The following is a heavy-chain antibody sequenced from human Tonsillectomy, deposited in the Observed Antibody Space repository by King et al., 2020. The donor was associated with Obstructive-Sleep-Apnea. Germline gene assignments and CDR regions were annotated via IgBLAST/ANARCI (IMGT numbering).Heavy chain of an antibody. CDR3: ARAGNVATVDY. CDR1: GFTFSYYW. CDR2: INEHGSEK. J-gene: IGHJ4*02. Sequence: EVQLVESGGGQVQPGGSLRLSCGASGFTFSYYWMSWVRQAPGKGLEWVANINEHGSEKFYVDSMEGRFTISRDNARNSLYLQMNSLRGEDTAVYYCARAGNVATVDYWGQGTLVTVSS. V-gene: IGHV3-7*03. D-gene: IGHD5-12*01.